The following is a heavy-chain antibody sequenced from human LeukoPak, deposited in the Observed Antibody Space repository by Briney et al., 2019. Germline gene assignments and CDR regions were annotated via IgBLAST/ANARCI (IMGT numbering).Heavy chain of an antibody. J-gene: IGHJ6*02. CDR3: ARGHIVVVTAIFYYYYGMDV. D-gene: IGHD2-21*02. Sequence: PSETLSLTCTVSGGSVSSGSYYWSWIRQPPGKGLEWIGYIYYSGSTNYNPSPKSRVTISVDTSKNQFSLKLSSVTAADTAVYYCARGHIVVVTAIFYYYYGMDVWGQGTTVTVSS. CDR1: GGSVSSGSYY. CDR2: IYYSGST. V-gene: IGHV4-61*01.